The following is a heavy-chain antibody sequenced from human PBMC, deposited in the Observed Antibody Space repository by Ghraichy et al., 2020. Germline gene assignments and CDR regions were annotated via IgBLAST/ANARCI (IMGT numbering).Heavy chain of an antibody. D-gene: IGHD3-10*01. CDR2: ISSSSSTI. Sequence: GGSLRLSCAASGFTFSSYSMNWVRQAPGKGLEWVSYISSSSSTIYSDSVKGRFTISRDNAKNSLYLQMNSLRDEDTAVYYCARDLGLWFGESEDYWGQGTLVTVSS. CDR1: GFTFSSYS. CDR3: ARDLGLWFGESEDY. V-gene: IGHV3-48*02. J-gene: IGHJ4*02.